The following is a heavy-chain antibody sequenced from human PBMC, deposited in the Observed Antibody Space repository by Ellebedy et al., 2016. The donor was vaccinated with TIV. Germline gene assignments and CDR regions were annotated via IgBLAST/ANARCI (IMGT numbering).Heavy chain of an antibody. CDR3: AREGATVANSGAFDI. V-gene: IGHV3-30*03. Sequence: GGSLRLSCAASGFTFSSYGMHWVRQAPGKGLEWVAVISYDGSNKYYADSVKGRFTISRDNSKNTLYLQMNSLRAEDTAVYYCAREGATVANSGAFDIWGQGTMVTVSS. J-gene: IGHJ3*02. CDR1: GFTFSSYG. D-gene: IGHD4-23*01. CDR2: ISYDGSNK.